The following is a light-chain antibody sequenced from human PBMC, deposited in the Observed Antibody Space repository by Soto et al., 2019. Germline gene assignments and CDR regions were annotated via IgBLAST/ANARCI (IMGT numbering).Light chain of an antibody. CDR3: LKYHYWPWT. Sequence: EMLMTQSPASLSVSPGEKVSLSCWASQSVTNKLAWYQQRPGQPPRLLLYDASTRATGVPATFSGSGSGTDFTLTISSLQSEDLAFYYCLKYHYWPWTFGQGTKV. V-gene: IGKV3-15*01. CDR2: DAS. J-gene: IGKJ1*01. CDR1: QSVTNK.